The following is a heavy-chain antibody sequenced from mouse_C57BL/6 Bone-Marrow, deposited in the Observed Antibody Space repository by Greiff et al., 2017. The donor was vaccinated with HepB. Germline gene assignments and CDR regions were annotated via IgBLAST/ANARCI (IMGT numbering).Heavy chain of an antibody. D-gene: IGHD2-13*01. CDR2: ISSGSSTI. CDR1: GFTFSDYG. CDR3: ARGDYGGYYAMDY. Sequence: DVQLVESGGGLVKPGGSLKLSCAASGFTFSDYGMHWVRQAPEKGLEWVAYISSGSSTIYYADTVKGRFTISRDNAKNTLFLQMTSLRSEDTAMYYCARGDYGGYYAMDYWGQGTSVTVSS. V-gene: IGHV5-17*01. J-gene: IGHJ4*01.